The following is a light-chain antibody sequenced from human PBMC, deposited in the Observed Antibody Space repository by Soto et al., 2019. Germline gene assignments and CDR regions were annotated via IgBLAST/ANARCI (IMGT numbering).Light chain of an antibody. CDR2: GAS. V-gene: IGKV3-15*01. CDR3: QQYSNWPRT. CDR1: QSISSN. J-gene: IGKJ1*01. Sequence: EIVMTQSPVTLSVSPGERATLSCRASQSISSNLAWYQQKPGQAPRLVIYGASTRATGLPARFSGSGSGTEFTLTISGLQSDDSAVYYCQQYSNWPRTFGPGTKVEIK.